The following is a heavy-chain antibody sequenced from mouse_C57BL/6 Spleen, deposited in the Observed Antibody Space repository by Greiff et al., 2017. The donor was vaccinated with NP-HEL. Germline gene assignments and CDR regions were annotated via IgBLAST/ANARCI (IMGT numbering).Heavy chain of an antibody. J-gene: IGHJ1*03. CDR3: ARGWLRLRYFDV. Sequence: EVQLQQSGPELVKPGASVKMSCKASGYTFTDYNMHWVKQSHGKSLEWIGYINPSNGGTNYNEKFKSKATLTVDKSSSTAYMQLSSLTSEDSAVYYCARGWLRLRYFDVWGTGTTVTVSS. V-gene: IGHV1-22*01. CDR2: INPSNGGT. CDR1: GYTFTDYN. D-gene: IGHD2-2*01.